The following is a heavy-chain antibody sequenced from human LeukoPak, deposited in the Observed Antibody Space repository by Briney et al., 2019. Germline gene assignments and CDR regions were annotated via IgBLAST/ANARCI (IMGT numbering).Heavy chain of an antibody. V-gene: IGHV3-53*01. D-gene: IGHD2-2*02. CDR2: IYSGGST. CDR1: GFTVSSNY. CDR3: AREMEGFVVPAAISGGYYYYYMDV. J-gene: IGHJ6*03. Sequence: GGSLRLSCAASGFTVSSNYMSWVRQAPGKGLEWVSVIYSGGSTYYADSVKGRFTISRDNSKNTLYLQMNSLRAEDTAVYYCAREMEGFVVPAAISGGYYYYYMDVWGKGTTVTVSS.